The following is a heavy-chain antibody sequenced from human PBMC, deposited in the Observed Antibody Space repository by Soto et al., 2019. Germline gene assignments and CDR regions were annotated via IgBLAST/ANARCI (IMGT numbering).Heavy chain of an antibody. V-gene: IGHV3-30*18. Sequence: RLSCAASGFTFSSYGMHWVRQAPGKGLEWVAVISYDGSNKYYADSVRGRFTISRDNSKNTLYLQMNSLRAEDTAVYYCAKDISIAVAEDYFDYWGQGTLVTVSS. J-gene: IGHJ4*02. CDR3: AKDISIAVAEDYFDY. CDR2: ISYDGSNK. D-gene: IGHD6-19*01. CDR1: GFTFSSYG.